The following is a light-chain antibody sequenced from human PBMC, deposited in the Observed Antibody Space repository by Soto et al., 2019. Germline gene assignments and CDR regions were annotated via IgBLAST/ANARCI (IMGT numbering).Light chain of an antibody. CDR2: EVS. CDR1: SSDVGGYDY. Sequence: SVMTQPASESGSPGQSITISCTGTSSDVGGYDYVSWYQLHPGKAPKLMVFEVSNRPSGVSYRFSGSKSGNTASLTISGLQAEDEADYFCSSYSISTAYLFGTGTKVTVL. CDR3: SSYSISTAYL. J-gene: IGLJ1*01. V-gene: IGLV2-14*01.